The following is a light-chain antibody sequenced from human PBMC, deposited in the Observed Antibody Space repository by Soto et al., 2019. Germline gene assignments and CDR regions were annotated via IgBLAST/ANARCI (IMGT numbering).Light chain of an antibody. CDR2: DAS. CDR3: QQRYNWLT. J-gene: IGKJ4*01. V-gene: IGKV3-11*01. CDR1: QSVSSY. Sequence: EIVLPQSPGTLSLSPGERATLSCRASQSVSSYLAWYQQKPGQAPRLLIYDASNRAAGIPARFSGSGSGTDFTLTISSLESEDSGIYYCQQRYNWLTFGGGTKVDIK.